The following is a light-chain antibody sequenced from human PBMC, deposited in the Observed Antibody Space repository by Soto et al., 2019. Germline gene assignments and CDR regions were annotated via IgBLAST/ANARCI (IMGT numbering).Light chain of an antibody. CDR3: VLYMGSGTWV. CDR2: STN. Sequence: QAVVTQEPSFSVSPGGTVTLTCGLSSGSVSTNYYPGWYQQTPGQAPRTLIYSTNTRSSGVPDRFSGSILGNKAALTITGAQANDESDYYCVLYMGSGTWVFGGGTKLTVL. CDR1: SGSVSTNYY. V-gene: IGLV8-61*01. J-gene: IGLJ3*02.